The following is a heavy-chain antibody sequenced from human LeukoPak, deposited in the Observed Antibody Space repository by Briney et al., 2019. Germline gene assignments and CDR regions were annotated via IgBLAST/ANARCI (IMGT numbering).Heavy chain of an antibody. J-gene: IGHJ3*02. CDR1: GGSFSGYY. V-gene: IGHV4-34*01. CDR3: ARQMSSGWYGDAFDI. D-gene: IGHD6-19*01. Sequence: PSETLSLTCAVYGGSFSGYYWSWIRQPPGKGLEWIGEINHSGSTNYNPSLKSRVTISVDTSKNQFSLKLSSVTAADTAVYYCARQMSSGWYGDAFDIWGQGTMVTVSS. CDR2: INHSGST.